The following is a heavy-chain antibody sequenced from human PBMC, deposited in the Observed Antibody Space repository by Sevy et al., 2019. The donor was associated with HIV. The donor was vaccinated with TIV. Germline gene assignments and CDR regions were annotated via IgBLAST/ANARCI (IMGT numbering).Heavy chain of an antibody. CDR1: GFTFSSYS. Sequence: GGSLRLSCAASGFTFSSYSMNWVRQAPGKGLEWVSYISSSSSTIYYADSVKGRFTISRDNAKNSLYLQMNSLRAEDKAVYYCGRGRESITIFCARRPYYFDYWGQGTLVTVSS. CDR3: GRGRESITIFCARRPYYFDY. D-gene: IGHD3-3*01. CDR2: ISSSSSTI. J-gene: IGHJ4*02. V-gene: IGHV3-48*01.